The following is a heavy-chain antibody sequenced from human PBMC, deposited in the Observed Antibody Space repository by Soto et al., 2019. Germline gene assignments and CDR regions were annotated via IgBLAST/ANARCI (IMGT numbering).Heavy chain of an antibody. J-gene: IGHJ4*02. V-gene: IGHV3-48*02. Sequence: EVQLVESGGGLVQPGGSLRLSCAASGFTFSGYSMNWVRQAPGKGLEWVSYISTSSSTIYYADSVKGRFTISRDNAKNSLYLQMKSLRDEDTAVYYCASRNYYGSGNYYQYYFDYWGQGTLVTVSS. D-gene: IGHD3-10*01. CDR2: ISTSSSTI. CDR1: GFTFSGYS. CDR3: ASRNYYGSGNYYQYYFDY.